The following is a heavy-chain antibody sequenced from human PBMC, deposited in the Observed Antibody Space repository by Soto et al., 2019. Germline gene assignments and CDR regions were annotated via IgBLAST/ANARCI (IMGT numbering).Heavy chain of an antibody. CDR3: ARESPGIVKTNWYQP. V-gene: IGHV4-4*07. CDR1: GVSIDGYY. D-gene: IGHD2-15*01. CDR2: MFISGSH. J-gene: IGHJ5*02. Sequence: PSETLSLTCTFSGVSIDGYYWTCIRHAAERGLEWIGRMFISGSHKYNPSFQGRVTMSVDSSKNQFSLTMTSVTAADTAIYYCARESPGIVKTNWYQPWGQGTLF.